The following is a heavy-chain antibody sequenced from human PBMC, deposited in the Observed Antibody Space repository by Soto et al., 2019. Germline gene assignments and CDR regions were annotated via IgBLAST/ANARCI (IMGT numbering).Heavy chain of an antibody. Sequence: PSETLSLTCTVSGGSISSYYWIWIRQPPGKGLEWIGYIYYSGSTNYNPSLKSRVTISVDTSKNQFSLKLSSVTAADTAVYYCARRMYSSSWYTAGDYYYYMDVWGKGTTVTVSS. V-gene: IGHV4-59*08. J-gene: IGHJ6*03. CDR2: IYYSGST. CDR3: ARRMYSSSWYTAGDYYYYMDV. D-gene: IGHD6-13*01. CDR1: GGSISSYY.